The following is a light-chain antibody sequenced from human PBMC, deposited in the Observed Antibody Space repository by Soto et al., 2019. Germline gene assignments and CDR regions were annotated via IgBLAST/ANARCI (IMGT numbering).Light chain of an antibody. CDR2: GNS. CDR3: QSYDSSLSGVV. J-gene: IGLJ2*01. CDR1: SSNIGAGYD. V-gene: IGLV1-40*01. Sequence: QLVLTQPPSVSGAPGQRVTISCTGSSSNIGAGYDVHWYQQLPGTAPKLLIYGNSNRPSGVPDRFSGSKSGTSASLAITGRQAEDEADYYCQSYDSSLSGVVFGGGTKVTVL.